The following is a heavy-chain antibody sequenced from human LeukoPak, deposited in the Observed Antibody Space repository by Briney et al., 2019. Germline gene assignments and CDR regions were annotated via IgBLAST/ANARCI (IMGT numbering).Heavy chain of an antibody. J-gene: IGHJ6*02. Sequence: PSETLSLTCTVSGGSISGSYWSWIRQPPGKGLEWFGYIYYSETYYNPSLKSRVTISLDMSKNQFSLNLRFVTAADTAVYFCARTQGWGTVRTGYYYGMDVWGQGTTVTVSS. D-gene: IGHD4-11*01. V-gene: IGHV4-59*08. CDR1: GGSISGSY. CDR3: ARTQGWGTVRTGYYYGMDV. CDR2: IYYSET.